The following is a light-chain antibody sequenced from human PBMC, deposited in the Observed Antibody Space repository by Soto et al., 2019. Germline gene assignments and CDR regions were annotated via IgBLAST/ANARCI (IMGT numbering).Light chain of an antibody. CDR3: QQYGTSPYT. V-gene: IGKV3-20*01. CDR2: GAS. J-gene: IGKJ2*01. CDR1: QTVSSNY. Sequence: ENVLTQSPDTLSLSPGEGATLSCRASQTVSSNYLAWYQHRPGQAPKLIIHGASYTAPGIPDRFSGSGSGADFTLTISRLEPEDFAVYFCQQYGTSPYTFGQGARLDFK.